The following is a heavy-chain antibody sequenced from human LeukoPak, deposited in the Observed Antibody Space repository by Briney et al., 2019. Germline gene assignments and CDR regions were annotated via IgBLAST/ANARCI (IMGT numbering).Heavy chain of an antibody. CDR3: AKDRDMVVYYYIDV. D-gene: IGHD2-2*01. V-gene: IGHV3-23*01. CDR2: ISGSGGST. Sequence: AGGSLRLSCSAYGFTFSSYARSWVRQAPGEGLEWISAISGSGGSTYYADSVKGRFTISRDNSKNTLYLQMNSLRAEDTAVYYCAKDRDMVVYYYIDVWGIRTTVTVSS. CDR1: GFTFSSYA. J-gene: IGHJ6*03.